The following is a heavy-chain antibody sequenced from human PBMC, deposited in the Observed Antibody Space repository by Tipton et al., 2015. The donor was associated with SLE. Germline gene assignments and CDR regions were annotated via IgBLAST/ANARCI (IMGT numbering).Heavy chain of an antibody. Sequence: QSGPEVKKPGASVRLSCKASGYTFISYYMHWVRQAPGQRLEWVGIINPSGGGTTYAQNFQGRVIMIRDTSTSAFYMELDNLRSEDTAIYYCARGEVAGSLQIDYWGQGTLVTVSS. CDR1: GYTFISYY. CDR2: INPSGGGT. CDR3: ARGEVAGSLQIDY. V-gene: IGHV1-46*01. J-gene: IGHJ4*02. D-gene: IGHD6-19*01.